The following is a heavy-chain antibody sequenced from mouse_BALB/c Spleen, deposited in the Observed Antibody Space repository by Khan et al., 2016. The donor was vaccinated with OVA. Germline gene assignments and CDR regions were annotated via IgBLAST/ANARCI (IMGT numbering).Heavy chain of an antibody. Sequence: EVQLQESGPGLVKPSQSLSLTCTVTGYSITSDYAWNWIRQFPGNKLEWMGFISYSGNTKYNPSLKSRISVTRDTSKNQFFLQLNSVTTEDTATYDWARVDGGDCDDWGQGTTLTVSS. D-gene: IGHD2-3*01. CDR3: ARVDGGDCDD. V-gene: IGHV3-2*02. CDR1: GYSITSDYA. CDR2: ISYSGNT. J-gene: IGHJ2*01.